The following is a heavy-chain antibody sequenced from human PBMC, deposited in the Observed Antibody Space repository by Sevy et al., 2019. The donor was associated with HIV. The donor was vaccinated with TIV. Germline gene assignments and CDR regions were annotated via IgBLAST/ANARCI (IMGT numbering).Heavy chain of an antibody. CDR1: GFTFSRYG. J-gene: IGHJ4*02. CDR3: AKDSVARNLHFDY. Sequence: GGSLRLSCAASGFTFSRYGMHWVRQAPGKGLEWVASIRFDGNNKHYVDSAMGRFTISRDDSKNTLYLQMNSLRSEDTAVYYCAKDSVARNLHFDYWGQGALVTVSS. D-gene: IGHD6-19*01. CDR2: IRFDGNNK. V-gene: IGHV3-30*02.